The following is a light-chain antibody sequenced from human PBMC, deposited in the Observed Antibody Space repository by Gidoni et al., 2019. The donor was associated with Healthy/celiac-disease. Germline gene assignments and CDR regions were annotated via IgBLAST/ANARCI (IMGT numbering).Light chain of an antibody. Sequence: SYALTQPPSVSVSPGQTASITCSGDKLEDKYARWYQQKPGQSPVLVIYQDSKRPSGNPERFSGSSSGNTATLTISGTQAMDEADYYCQAWDSSRGAFGGGTKLTVL. CDR3: QAWDSSRGA. CDR2: QDS. CDR1: KLEDKY. V-gene: IGLV3-1*01. J-gene: IGLJ2*01.